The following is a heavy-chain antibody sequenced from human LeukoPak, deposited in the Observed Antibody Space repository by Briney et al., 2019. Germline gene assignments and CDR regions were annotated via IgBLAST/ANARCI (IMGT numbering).Heavy chain of an antibody. D-gene: IGHD1-26*01. J-gene: IGHJ4*02. V-gene: IGHV1-24*01. CDR1: GYTLTGLS. CDR2: FDPEDGET. Sequence: EASVKVSCKVSGYTLTGLSMHWVRQAPGKGLEWMGGFDPEDGETIYAQKFQGRVTMTEDTSTDTAYMELSSLRSEDTAVYYCATPIVGATYFDYWGQGTLVTVSS. CDR3: ATPIVGATYFDY.